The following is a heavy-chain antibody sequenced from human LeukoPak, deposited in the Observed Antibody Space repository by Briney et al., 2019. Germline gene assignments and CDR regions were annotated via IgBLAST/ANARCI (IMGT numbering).Heavy chain of an antibody. V-gene: IGHV1-69*13. CDR3: ARGSLYSGYPNLYKYYYYYGMDV. CDR1: GGTFSSYA. Sequence: ASVNVSCKASGGTFSSYAISWVRQAPGQGLEWMGGIIPIFGTANYAQKFQGRVTITADESTSTAYMELSSLRSEDTAVYYCARGSLYSGYPNLYKYYYYYGMDVWGQGTTVTVSS. CDR2: IIPIFGTA. J-gene: IGHJ6*02. D-gene: IGHD5-12*01.